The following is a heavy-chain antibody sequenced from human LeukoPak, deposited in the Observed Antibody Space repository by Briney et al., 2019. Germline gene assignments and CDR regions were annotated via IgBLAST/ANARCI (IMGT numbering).Heavy chain of an antibody. CDR3: ARGGLGVGAIRIDC. Sequence: SETLSLTCGVSGAYISSGGDSWSWIRQPPGKGLEWIGYIYHGGSTYYNPSLKSRVTISVDSSKNQFSLRLSSVTAADTAMYYSARGGLGVGAIRIDCWGQGTLVTVSS. CDR1: GAYISSGGDS. CDR2: IYHGGST. V-gene: IGHV4-30-2*01. D-gene: IGHD1-26*01. J-gene: IGHJ4*02.